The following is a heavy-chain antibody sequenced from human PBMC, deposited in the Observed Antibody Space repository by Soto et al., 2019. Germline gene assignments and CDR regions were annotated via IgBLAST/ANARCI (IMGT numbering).Heavy chain of an antibody. CDR1: GFTLSNIG. D-gene: IGHD2-21*01. CDR2: ISAGGKTK. V-gene: IGHV3-30*18. CDR3: ANESGGERYAAYFDL. J-gene: IGHJ4*02. Sequence: QVQLVESGGGVVQPVTSLRLACAASGFTLSNIGMQWVRQAPGKGLWWVAVISAGGKTKYYADSVKGRFTISSDNSKNTLYLQMNSLRTEDTAVYYCANESGGERYAAYFDLWGQGTLVTVSA.